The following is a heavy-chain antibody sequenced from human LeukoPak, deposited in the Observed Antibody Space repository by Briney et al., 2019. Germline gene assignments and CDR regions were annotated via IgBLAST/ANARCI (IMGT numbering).Heavy chain of an antibody. CDR3: ARAHYYDSSGQED. CDR2: ISYDGSNK. CDR1: GFTFSSYA. J-gene: IGHJ4*02. V-gene: IGHV3-30*04. Sequence: PGRSLRLSCAASGFTFSSYAMHWVRQAPGKGLEWVAVISYDGSNKYYADSVKGRFTISRDNSKNTLYLQMNSLRAEDTAVYYCARAHYYDSSGQEDWGQGTLVTVSS. D-gene: IGHD3-22*01.